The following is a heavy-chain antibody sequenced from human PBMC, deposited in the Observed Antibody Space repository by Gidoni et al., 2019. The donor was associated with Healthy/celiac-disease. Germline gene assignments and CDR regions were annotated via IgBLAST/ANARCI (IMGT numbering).Heavy chain of an antibody. CDR3: ARSVYGYNLGFDY. CDR1: GGSISSGGYS. CDR2: IYHSGST. J-gene: IGHJ4*02. V-gene: IGHV4-30-2*01. Sequence: QLQLQESGSGLVKPSQPLSLTCAVSGGSISSGGYSWSWIRQPPGKGLEWIGYIYHSGSTYYNPSLKSRVTISVDRSKNQFSLKLSSVTAADTAVYYCARSVYGYNLGFDYWGQGTLVTVSS. D-gene: IGHD5-12*01.